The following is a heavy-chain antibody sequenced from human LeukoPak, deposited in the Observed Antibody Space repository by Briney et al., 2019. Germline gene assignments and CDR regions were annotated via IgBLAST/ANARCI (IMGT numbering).Heavy chain of an antibody. D-gene: IGHD4-17*01. CDR2: ISGSGGST. CDR3: AKVLSHYGDYEGVDY. CDR1: GFTFSSYA. Sequence: PGGSLSLSCAASGFTFSSYAMSWVRQAPGKGLEWVSAISGSGGSTYYADSVKGRFTISRDNSKNTLYLQMNSLRAEDTAVYYCAKVLSHYGDYEGVDYWGQGTLVTVSS. V-gene: IGHV3-23*01. J-gene: IGHJ4*02.